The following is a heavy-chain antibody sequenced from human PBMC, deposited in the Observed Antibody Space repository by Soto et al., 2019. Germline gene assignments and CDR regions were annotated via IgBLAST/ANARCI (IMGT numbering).Heavy chain of an antibody. CDR3: ARTDSSSSGTLEFDP. Sequence: SVKVSCKASGGTFSSYAISWVRQAPGQGLEWMGGIIPIFGTANYAQKFQGRVTITADESTSTAYMELSSLRSEDTAVYYCARTDSSSSGTLEFDPWGQGTRVTAPQ. CDR2: IIPIFGTA. CDR1: GGTFSSYA. V-gene: IGHV1-69*13. J-gene: IGHJ5*02. D-gene: IGHD6-6*01.